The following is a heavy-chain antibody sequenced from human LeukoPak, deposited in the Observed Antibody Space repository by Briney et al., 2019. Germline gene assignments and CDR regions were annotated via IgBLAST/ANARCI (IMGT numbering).Heavy chain of an antibody. CDR3: ARDRGVWFGVSYYFDY. Sequence: ASVKVSCKASGFTFTSYGFSWVRQAPGQGLEWMGWISAYNGNTNYAEKFQGRSTMTTDTSTTTVYMELRSLRTDDTAVYYCARDRGVWFGVSYYFDYWGQGTLVSVSS. V-gene: IGHV1-18*01. D-gene: IGHD3-10*01. CDR1: GFTFTSYG. J-gene: IGHJ4*02. CDR2: ISAYNGNT.